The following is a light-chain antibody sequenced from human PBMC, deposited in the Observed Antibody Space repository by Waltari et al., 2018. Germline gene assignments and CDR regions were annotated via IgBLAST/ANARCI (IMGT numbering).Light chain of an antibody. CDR3: QSYDSSLSAVV. CDR1: RSNIGERSV. V-gene: IGLV1-40*01. J-gene: IGLJ2*01. Sequence: QSVLTPPPSVSGAPGQRVTISCTWSRSNIGERSVLHWYQQLPGTAPKLLIYANTNRPSGVPDRFSGSKSGTSASLAITGLQAEDEAEYYCQSYDSSLSAVVFGGGTKLTVL. CDR2: ANT.